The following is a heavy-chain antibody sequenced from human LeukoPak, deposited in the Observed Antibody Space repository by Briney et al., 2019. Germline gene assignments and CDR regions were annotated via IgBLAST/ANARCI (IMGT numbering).Heavy chain of an antibody. CDR3: ARGVGATSDY. D-gene: IGHD1-26*01. Sequence: WASVTVSCKASGYTFTSYYIHWVRQAPGQGLEWMGVINPSGGSITYAQKFQGRVTMTRDTSTSTVYMELSSLRSEDTAVYYCARGVGATSDYWGQGTLVTVSS. CDR1: GYTFTSYY. J-gene: IGHJ4*02. V-gene: IGHV1-46*01. CDR2: INPSGGSI.